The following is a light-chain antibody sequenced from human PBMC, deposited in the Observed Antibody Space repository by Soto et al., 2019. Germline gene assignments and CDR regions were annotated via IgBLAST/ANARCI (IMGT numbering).Light chain of an antibody. CDR2: DAS. J-gene: IGKJ1*01. CDR1: QSVSSY. V-gene: IGKV3-11*01. CDR3: QQRSNWPPWT. Sequence: EIVLTQSPATLSLSPGERATLSCRASQSVSSYLAWYQQKPGQAPRLLIYDASNRATGIPARFRGSGSGTEFSLTISRLEPENFAVYFCQQRSNWPPWTFGQGTKVEIK.